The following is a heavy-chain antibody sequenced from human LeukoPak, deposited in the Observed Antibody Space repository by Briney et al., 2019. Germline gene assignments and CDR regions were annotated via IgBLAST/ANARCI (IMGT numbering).Heavy chain of an antibody. D-gene: IGHD1-26*01. J-gene: IGHJ4*02. CDR1: GFTISHNY. Sequence: GGSLRLSCAASGFTISHNYMSWVRQAPGKGLEWVSVIYSGGSTYYADSVKGRFTISRDSSKNTLYLQMNSLRAEDTAIYFCARGGNYAPFDYWGQGVLVAVSS. CDR2: IYSGGST. V-gene: IGHV3-53*01. CDR3: ARGGNYAPFDY.